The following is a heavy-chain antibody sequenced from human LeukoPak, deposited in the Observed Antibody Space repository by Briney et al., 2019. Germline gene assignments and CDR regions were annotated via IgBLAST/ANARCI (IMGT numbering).Heavy chain of an antibody. Sequence: GGSLRLSCAASGFTVSSNYMSWVRQAPGKGLEWVSVIYSGGSTYYADSVKGRFTISRDNSKNTLYLQMNSLRAEDTAVYYCARGPSKEELWLVPDYYYGMDVWGQGTTVTVSS. D-gene: IGHD6-19*01. V-gene: IGHV3-53*01. CDR3: ARGPSKEELWLVPDYYYGMDV. CDR2: IYSGGST. J-gene: IGHJ6*02. CDR1: GFTVSSNY.